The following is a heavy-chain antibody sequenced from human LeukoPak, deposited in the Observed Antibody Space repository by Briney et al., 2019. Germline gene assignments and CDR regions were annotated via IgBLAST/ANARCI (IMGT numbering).Heavy chain of an antibody. D-gene: IGHD3-3*01. Sequence: GGSLRLSCAASGFTFVSYGMNWVRQSPDKGLEWIPYISSSSSTIYYADSVKGRFTISRDNAKNSLYLQMNSLRAEDTAVYYCARGGDFWSGYHLCDYWGQGTLVSVSS. CDR3: ARGGDFWSGYHLCDY. CDR1: GFTFVSYG. V-gene: IGHV3-48*01. CDR2: ISSSSSTI. J-gene: IGHJ4*02.